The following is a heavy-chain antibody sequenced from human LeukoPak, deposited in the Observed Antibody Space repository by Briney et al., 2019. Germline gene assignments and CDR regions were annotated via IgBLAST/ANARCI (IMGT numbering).Heavy chain of an antibody. J-gene: IGHJ6*03. CDR1: GYTFTGYY. D-gene: IGHD3-3*01. CDR3: ARAFLDTIRYYYYMDV. Sequence: ASVKVSCKASGYTFTGYYMHWVRQALGQGLEWMGWINPNSGGTNYAQKFQGRVTVTRDTSISTVYMELSRLRSDDTAVYYCARAFLDTIRYYYYMDVWGKGTTVTVSS. V-gene: IGHV1-2*02. CDR2: INPNSGGT.